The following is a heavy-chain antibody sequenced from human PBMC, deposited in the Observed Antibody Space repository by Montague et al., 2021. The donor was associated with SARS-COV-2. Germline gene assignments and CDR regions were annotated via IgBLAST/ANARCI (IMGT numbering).Heavy chain of an antibody. CDR1: GFTFSRYA. CDR2: ISYDGSNK. J-gene: IGHJ6*02. V-gene: IGHV3-30-3*01. CDR3: ARELADYGMDV. Sequence: SLRLSCAASGFTFSRYAMHLVRQAPGKGLEWVAVISYDGSNKYYSDSVKGRFTISRDNSKDTLYLQMNSLRAEDTAVYYCARELADYGMDVWGQGTTVTVSS.